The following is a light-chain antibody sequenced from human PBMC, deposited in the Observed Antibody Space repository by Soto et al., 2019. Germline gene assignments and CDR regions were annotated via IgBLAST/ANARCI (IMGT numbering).Light chain of an antibody. Sequence: EVVLTQSPATLSLSPGESATLSCRASQNVGHNLAWYQQTPGQAPRLLIYAASDRATGIPARFRGSGSDTDFTLTITSVEPEDFAVYYCQQRSRWPRDTFGQGTKLVIK. CDR3: QQRSRWPRDT. J-gene: IGKJ2*01. CDR1: QNVGHN. CDR2: AAS. V-gene: IGKV3-11*01.